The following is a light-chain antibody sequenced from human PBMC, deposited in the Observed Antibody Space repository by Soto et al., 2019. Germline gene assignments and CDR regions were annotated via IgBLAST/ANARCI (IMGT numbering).Light chain of an antibody. CDR3: QQTYSAPLA. J-gene: IGKJ3*01. CDR1: QSIYSF. V-gene: IGKV1-39*01. Sequence: DIQMTQSPSSLSASVGDRLTITSRASQSIYSFVNWYQQKPGRAPNLLIYSASRLQSGVPSRFSGSGSGTDFTLTISSLQPEDLAIYYCQQTYSAPLAFGPGTKVDIK. CDR2: SAS.